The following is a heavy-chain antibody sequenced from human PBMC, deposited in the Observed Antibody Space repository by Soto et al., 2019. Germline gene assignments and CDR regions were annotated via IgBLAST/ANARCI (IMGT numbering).Heavy chain of an antibody. CDR2: ISVYNGNT. CDR1: GYTFTSYG. J-gene: IGHJ4*02. Sequence: QIQLVQSGAEVKKPGASVKVSCKASGYTFTSYGISWVRQAPGHGLEWMGWISVYNGNTNHAQKFQGRVSITTDTSTTTAYMDLRSLTSDDTAVYYCAKVRLYFGRNPGPFDYWGQGTLVTVSS. CDR3: AKVRLYFGRNPGPFDY. V-gene: IGHV1-18*01. D-gene: IGHD3-10*01.